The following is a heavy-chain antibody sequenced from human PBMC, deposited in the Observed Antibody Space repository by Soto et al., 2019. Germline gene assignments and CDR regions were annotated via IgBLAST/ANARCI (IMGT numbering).Heavy chain of an antibody. CDR1: GGTFSSYA. V-gene: IGHV1-69*01. J-gene: IGHJ6*02. CDR3: ASKSGYDYRGISSGWYAYYYYGMDV. D-gene: IGHD6-19*01. CDR2: IIPIFGTA. Sequence: QVQLVQSGAEVKKPGSSVKVSCKASGGTFSSYAISWVRQAPGQGLEWMGGIIPIFGTANYAQKFQGRVTITADESTSTAYMELSSLRSEDTAVYYCASKSGYDYRGISSGWYAYYYYGMDVWGQGTTVTVSS.